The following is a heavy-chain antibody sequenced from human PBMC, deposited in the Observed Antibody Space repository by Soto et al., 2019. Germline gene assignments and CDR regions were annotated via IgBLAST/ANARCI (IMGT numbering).Heavy chain of an antibody. CDR1: GDSVSSNSAA. D-gene: IGHD6-19*01. J-gene: IGHJ4*02. CDR2: TYYRSKWYN. V-gene: IGHV6-1*01. CDR3: AKDTAPFGVAVAAY. Sequence: SQTLSLTCAISGDSVSSNSAAWNWIRQSPSRGLEWLGRTYYRSKWYNDYAVSVKSRITINPDTSKNQFSLQLNSVTPEDTAVYYCAKDTAPFGVAVAAYWGQGTLVTVS.